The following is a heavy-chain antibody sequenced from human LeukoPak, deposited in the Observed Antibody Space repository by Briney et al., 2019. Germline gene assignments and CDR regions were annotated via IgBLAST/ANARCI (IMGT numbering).Heavy chain of an antibody. CDR2: ISSSGSTI. CDR3: AKGYCSSTSCYGGFDY. Sequence: GGSLRLSCAASGFTFSDYYMSWIRQAPGKGLEWVSYISSSGSTIYYADSVKGRFTISRDNAKNSLYLQMNSLRAEDTAVYYCAKGYCSSTSCYGGFDYWGQGTLVTVSS. D-gene: IGHD2-2*01. CDR1: GFTFSDYY. V-gene: IGHV3-11*01. J-gene: IGHJ4*02.